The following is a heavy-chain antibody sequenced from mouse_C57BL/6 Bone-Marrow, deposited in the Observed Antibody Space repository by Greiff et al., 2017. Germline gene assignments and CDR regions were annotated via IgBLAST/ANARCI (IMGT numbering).Heavy chain of an antibody. D-gene: IGHD1-1*01. J-gene: IGHJ1*03. V-gene: IGHV1-76*01. CDR2: IYPGSGTT. Sequence: QVQLQQSGAELVRPGASVKLSCKASGYTFTDYYINWVKQRPGQGLEWIARIYPGSGTTYYNEKFKGKATLTAEKSSSTAYLQLSSLTSEDSAVYFCARWDYYYGSSYHWYFDVWGTGTTVTVSS. CDR1: GYTFTDYY. CDR3: ARWDYYYGSSYHWYFDV.